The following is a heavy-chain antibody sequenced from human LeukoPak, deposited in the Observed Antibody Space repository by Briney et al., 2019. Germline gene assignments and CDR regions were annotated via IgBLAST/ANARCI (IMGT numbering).Heavy chain of an antibody. CDR1: GFTFTYHW. Sequence: PGGSLRLSCAATGFTFTYHWMSWVSQSKDKWLECVAKIREDGGEKHYVDSVKGRFTISRDNAKNSLYLEMNNLSVDDTAVYYCARDYRGGWNDYWGQGTLVTVSS. D-gene: IGHD1-26*01. J-gene: IGHJ4*02. V-gene: IGHV3-7*01. CDR2: IREDGGEK. CDR3: ARDYRGGWNDY.